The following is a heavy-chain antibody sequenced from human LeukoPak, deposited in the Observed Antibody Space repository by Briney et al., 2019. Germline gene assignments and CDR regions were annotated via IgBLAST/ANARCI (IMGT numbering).Heavy chain of an antibody. D-gene: IGHD3-10*01. Sequence: GGSLRLSCAASGFTFDGYGMSWVRQAPGKGLEWVSGINWNGGSTGYADSVKGRFTISRDNAKNSLYLQMNSLRAEDTALYYCARVNYGSGRGNWFDPWGQGTLVTVSS. CDR2: INWNGGST. CDR1: GFTFDGYG. CDR3: ARVNYGSGRGNWFDP. V-gene: IGHV3-20*04. J-gene: IGHJ5*02.